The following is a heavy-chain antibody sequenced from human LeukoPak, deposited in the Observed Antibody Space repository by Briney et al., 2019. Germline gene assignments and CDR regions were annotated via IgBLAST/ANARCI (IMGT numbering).Heavy chain of an antibody. Sequence: GGSLRLSCEASGFTFSNYRMNWVRQAPGKGLEWVSSIRTSTYIYYPDSVKGRFTISRDNTKSYLYLQMNSLRAEDTAMYYCARDTDYSRSFTYYYMDVWGKGTTVTVSS. CDR2: IRTSTYI. CDR1: GFTFSNYR. D-gene: IGHD4-11*01. V-gene: IGHV3-21*01. CDR3: ARDTDYSRSFTYYYMDV. J-gene: IGHJ6*03.